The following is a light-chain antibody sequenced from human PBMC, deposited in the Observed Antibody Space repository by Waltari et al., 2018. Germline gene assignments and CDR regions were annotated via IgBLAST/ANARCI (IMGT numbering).Light chain of an antibody. V-gene: IGKV1-33*01. CDR2: GAS. J-gene: IGKJ4*01. CDR3: QQYDTPHT. CDR1: QDIYKS. Sequence: NQKTQSPSPLSSSVGGRVTITCQANQDIYKSLNWYKQKPGKAPNLLIYGASNLEPGARSRFSGSGSEINFTFTIMRLQPDAFASCYCQQYDTPHTFGGGTKVAIK.